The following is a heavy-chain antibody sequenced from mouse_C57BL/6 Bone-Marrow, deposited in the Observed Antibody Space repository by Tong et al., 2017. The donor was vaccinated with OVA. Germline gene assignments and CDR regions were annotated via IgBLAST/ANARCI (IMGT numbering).Heavy chain of an antibody. D-gene: IGHD2-14*01. CDR1: GYTFTDYV. J-gene: IGHJ2*01. CDR3: ARTGGTTDY. V-gene: IGHV1-77*01. CDR2: IYPGSGST. Sequence: VQLQESGPELVKPGASVKMSCKASGYTFTDYVISWVKQRTGQGLEWIGEIYPGSGSTYYNEKFKGKATLTADKSSNTVDMQLKSLTSDDSADYYCARTGGTTDYWGQVTTLTVSS.